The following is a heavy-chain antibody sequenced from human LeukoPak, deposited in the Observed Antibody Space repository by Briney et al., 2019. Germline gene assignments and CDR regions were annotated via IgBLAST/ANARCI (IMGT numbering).Heavy chain of an antibody. D-gene: IGHD3-10*01. CDR2: INSDGSST. CDR3: VRALSRTFSGHYFDY. J-gene: IGHJ4*02. V-gene: IGHV3-74*01. Sequence: GGSLRLSCAASGFTFSNYWMHWVRQAPGKGLVWVSRINSDGSSTSYADSVKGRFTISRDNAKNTLYLQMNSLRAEDTAVYYCVRALSRTFSGHYFDYWGQGTLVTVSS. CDR1: GFTFSNYW.